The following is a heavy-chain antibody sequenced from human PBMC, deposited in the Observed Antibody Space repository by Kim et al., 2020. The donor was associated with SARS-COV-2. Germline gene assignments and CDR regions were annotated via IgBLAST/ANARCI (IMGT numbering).Heavy chain of an antibody. CDR3: ARFAEEVGMIDI. Sequence: NYGQKIQDRVAITRDRSMSTAYMELSSLRSEDTAMYYCARFAEEVGMIDIWGQGTMVTVSS. J-gene: IGHJ3*02. V-gene: IGHV1-45*02. D-gene: IGHD2-2*01.